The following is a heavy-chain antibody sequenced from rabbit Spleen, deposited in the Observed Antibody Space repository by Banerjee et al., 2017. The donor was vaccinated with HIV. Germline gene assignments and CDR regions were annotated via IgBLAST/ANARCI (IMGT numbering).Heavy chain of an antibody. D-gene: IGHD8-1*01. CDR3: ARDGAGGSYFAL. Sequence: HLKESGGGLVQPGGSLKLSCTASGFTLSSYYMNWVRQAPGKGLEWIGYIDPVFGITYYANWVKGRFSISRENAQNTVFLQMTTLTAADTATYFCARDGAGGSYFALWGPGPLVTVS. J-gene: IGHJ4*01. CDR2: IDPVFGIT. V-gene: IGHV1S7*01. CDR1: GFTLSSYY.